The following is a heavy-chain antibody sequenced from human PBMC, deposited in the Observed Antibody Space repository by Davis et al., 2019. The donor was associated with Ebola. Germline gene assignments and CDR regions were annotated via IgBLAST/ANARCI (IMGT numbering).Heavy chain of an antibody. Sequence: GSLRLSCAVYGGSLSGYYWSCIRQPPGKGLEWIGEINHSGSTNYNPSLKSRATISVDRYKHQFSLKLSSVTAAETAVYYCARDRVGTVTTSYGMDVWGQGTTITVSS. J-gene: IGHJ6*02. CDR1: GGSLSGYY. D-gene: IGHD4-17*01. CDR2: INHSGST. V-gene: IGHV4-34*01. CDR3: ARDRVGTVTTSYGMDV.